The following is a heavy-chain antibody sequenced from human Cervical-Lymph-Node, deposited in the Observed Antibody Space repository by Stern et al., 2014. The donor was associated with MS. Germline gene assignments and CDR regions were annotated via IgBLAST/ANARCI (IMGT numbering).Heavy chain of an antibody. J-gene: IGHJ4*02. D-gene: IGHD2/OR15-2a*01. CDR3: ARDRRAFLDY. V-gene: IGHV3-7*01. Sequence: EAHLVESGRGLVQPGGSLRLSCVASGFRFGTSWMSWVRQPQGRGLEWVANIRQDGYDKFYVDSVKGRFTISRDNARNSLYLQMNSLTVADTAVYYCARDRRAFLDYWGQGTHVAVSS. CDR2: IRQDGYDK. CDR1: GFRFGTSW.